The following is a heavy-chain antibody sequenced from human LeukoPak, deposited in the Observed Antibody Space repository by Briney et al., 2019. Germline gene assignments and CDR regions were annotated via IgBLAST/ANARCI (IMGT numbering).Heavy chain of an antibody. V-gene: IGHV3-23*05. CDR3: ARAAMVRGVDYLDN. CDR2: FSYTLIAT. J-gene: IGHJ4*02. CDR1: GFTLKSFA. Sequence: GGSLRLSCAASGFTLKSFALSWVRQAPGKGVEWVSCFSYTLIATYYADSVKGRFTISRDDSQNTLYLQMNSLRAEDTAVYYCARAAMVRGVDYLDNWGQGTLVTVSS. D-gene: IGHD3-10*01.